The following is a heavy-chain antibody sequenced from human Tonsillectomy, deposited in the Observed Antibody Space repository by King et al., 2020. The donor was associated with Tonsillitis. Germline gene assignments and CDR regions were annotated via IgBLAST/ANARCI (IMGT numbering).Heavy chain of an antibody. CDR2: IYYSGRT. V-gene: IGHV4-39*01. CDR3: ARLFPYYYDISGSYFDF. Sequence: QLQESGPGLVKPSETLSLTCTVSSDSISSSNYYWGWIRQPPGKGLEWIASIYYSGRTSYNPSLESRVTISVDTSKNQFSLRLNSVTAADTAVYFCARLFPYYYDISGSYFDFWGQGTLVTVSS. J-gene: IGHJ4*02. D-gene: IGHD3-22*01. CDR1: SDSISSSNYY.